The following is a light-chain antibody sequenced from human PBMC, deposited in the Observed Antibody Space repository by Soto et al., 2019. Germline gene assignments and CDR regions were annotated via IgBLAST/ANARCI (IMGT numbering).Light chain of an antibody. J-gene: IGKJ1*01. Sequence: DIPMTQSPSSLSASVGDRVTITCRTSQRITRFLNWYQQKPGRAPNLLIYATSTLQRGVSSRFSGGGSGTDFTLTISSLQPEDSATYYCQQSYISPQTFGRGTKVEIK. CDR3: QQSYISPQT. CDR2: ATS. CDR1: QRITRF. V-gene: IGKV1-39*01.